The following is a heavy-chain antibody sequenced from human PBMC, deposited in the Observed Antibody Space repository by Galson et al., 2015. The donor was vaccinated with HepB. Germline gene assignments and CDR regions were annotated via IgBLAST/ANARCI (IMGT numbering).Heavy chain of an antibody. V-gene: IGHV6-1*01. Sequence: CAISGDSVSSNSAAWNWIRQSPSRGLEGLGRTSYRTKWYNDYAVSVKSRITINPDTSKNQFSLQLNSVTPEDTAVYYCARESIFGVVIIGDYYYYGMDVWGQGTTVTVSS. CDR3: ARESIFGVVIIGDYYYYGMDV. J-gene: IGHJ6*02. CDR2: TSYRTKWYN. CDR1: GDSVSSNSAA. D-gene: IGHD3-3*01.